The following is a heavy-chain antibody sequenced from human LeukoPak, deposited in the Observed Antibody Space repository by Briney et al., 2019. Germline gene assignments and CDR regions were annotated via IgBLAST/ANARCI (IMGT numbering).Heavy chain of an antibody. J-gene: IGHJ4*02. CDR3: ARGPSSSWYGDY. CDR2: IYYSGST. CDR1: GGSTSSYY. Sequence: SETLSLTCTVSGGSTSSYYWSWIRQPPGKGLEWIGYIYYSGSTNYNPSLKSRVTISVDTSKNQFSLKLSSVTAADTAVYYCARGPSSSWYGDYWGQGTLVTVSS. V-gene: IGHV4-59*01. D-gene: IGHD6-13*01.